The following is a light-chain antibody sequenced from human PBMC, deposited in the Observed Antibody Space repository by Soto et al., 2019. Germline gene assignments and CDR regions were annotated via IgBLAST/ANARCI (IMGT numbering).Light chain of an antibody. V-gene: IGKV1-39*01. CDR2: GSS. J-gene: IGKJ5*01. CDR3: QQTYTKTIT. CDR1: QGIISY. Sequence: DIHLTRSPSSLSASIGHIFTITCRAGQGIISYLNWYQQKTGKAPRLLIYGSSTSLNGVPPRFSGSGSGTHFTLTISSLQPEDFATYFCQQTYTKTITFGQGTRLEIK.